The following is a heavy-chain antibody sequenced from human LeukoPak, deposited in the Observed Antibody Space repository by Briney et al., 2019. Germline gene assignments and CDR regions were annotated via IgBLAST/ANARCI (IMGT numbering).Heavy chain of an antibody. CDR3: ASTALDSSGYYRLDGYYYYYYMDV. V-gene: IGHV1-69*05. CDR1: GGTFSSYA. D-gene: IGHD3-22*01. CDR2: IIPIFGTA. J-gene: IGHJ6*03. Sequence: SVKVFCKASGGTFSSYAISWVRQAPGQGLEWMGGIIPIFGTANYAQKFQGRVTITTDESTSTAYMELSSLRSEDTAVYYCASTALDSSGYYRLDGYYYYYYMDVWGKGTTVTVSS.